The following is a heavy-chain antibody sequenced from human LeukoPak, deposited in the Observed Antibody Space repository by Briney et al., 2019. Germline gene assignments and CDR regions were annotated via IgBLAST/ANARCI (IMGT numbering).Heavy chain of an antibody. CDR1: GFTFSSYE. J-gene: IGHJ6*03. Sequence: GGSLRLSCAASGFTFSSYEMNWVRQAPGKGLEWVSYISSSSSPIYYADSVKGRFTISRDNAKNSLYLQMNSLRAEDTAVYYCARDSAEGYYGLGYYYMDVWGKGTTVTVSS. V-gene: IGHV3-48*01. D-gene: IGHD3-10*01. CDR3: ARDSAEGYYGLGYYYMDV. CDR2: ISSSSSPI.